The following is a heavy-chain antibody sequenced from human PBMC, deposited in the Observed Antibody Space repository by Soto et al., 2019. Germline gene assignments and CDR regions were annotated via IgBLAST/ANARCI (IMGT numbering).Heavy chain of an antibody. CDR2: ISGSGGST. J-gene: IGHJ4*02. CDR3: AKHGSCWPPYFDY. CDR1: GFTFSTSA. V-gene: IGHV3-23*01. Sequence: GASLRLSCAASGFTFSTSAMSWVRQRPGKGLEWVSAISGSGGSTYYADSVKGRFTISRDNSKNTLYLQMNSLRAEDTAVYYCAKHGSCWPPYFDYWGEGSLVTVSS. D-gene: IGHD6-19*01.